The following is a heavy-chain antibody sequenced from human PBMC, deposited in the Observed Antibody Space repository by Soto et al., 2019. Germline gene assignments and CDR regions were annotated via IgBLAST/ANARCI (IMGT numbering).Heavy chain of an antibody. CDR2: IYHSGST. CDR3: ASLRSGWGIDY. J-gene: IGHJ4*02. V-gene: IGHV4-30-2*01. Sequence: QLQLQESGSGLVKPSQTLSLTCAVSGGSISSGGYSWSWIRQPPGKGLEWIGYIYHSGSTYYNPALKSRVTISVDRSKNQFSLKLSSVTAADTAVYYCASLRSGWGIDYWGQGTLVTVSS. D-gene: IGHD6-19*01. CDR1: GGSISSGGYS.